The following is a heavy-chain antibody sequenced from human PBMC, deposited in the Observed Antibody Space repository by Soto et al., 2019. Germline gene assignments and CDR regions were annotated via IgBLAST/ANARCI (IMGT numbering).Heavy chain of an antibody. CDR3: AIIFAKCGSCYVLVY. CDR1: GYTFTSYD. CDR2: MNPNSGNT. Sequence: ASVKVSCKASGYTFTSYDINWVRQATGQGLEWMGWMNPNSGNTGYAQKFQGRVTMTRSTSISTAYMELSSLRSEDTAVYYCAIIFAKCGSCYVLVYWGQGTLVTVSS. V-gene: IGHV1-8*01. D-gene: IGHD2-15*01. J-gene: IGHJ4*02.